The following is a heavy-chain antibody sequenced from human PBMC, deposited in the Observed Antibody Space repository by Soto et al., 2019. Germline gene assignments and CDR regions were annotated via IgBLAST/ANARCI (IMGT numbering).Heavy chain of an antibody. CDR1: CGSISSYY. Sequence: PSETLSLTCTVSCGSISSYYWSWIRQPAGKGLEWIGRIYTSGSTNYNPSLKSRVTMSVDTSKNQFSLKLSSVTAADTAVYYCARDSSDFWSGYYYFDYWGQGTLVTVSS. J-gene: IGHJ4*02. CDR2: IYTSGST. D-gene: IGHD3-3*01. V-gene: IGHV4-4*07. CDR3: ARDSSDFWSGYYYFDY.